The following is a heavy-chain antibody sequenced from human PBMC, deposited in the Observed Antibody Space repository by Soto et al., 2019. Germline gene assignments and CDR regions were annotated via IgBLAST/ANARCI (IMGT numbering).Heavy chain of an antibody. CDR3: ARSQITMIVVAIRAFDI. D-gene: IGHD3-22*01. CDR1: GGTFSSYA. CDR2: IIPIFGTA. Sequence: ASVKVSCKASGGTFSSYAISWVRQAPGQGLEWMGGIIPIFGTANYAQKFQGRVTITADESTSTAYMELSSLRSEDTAVYYCARSQITMIVVAIRAFDIWGQGTMVTVS. J-gene: IGHJ3*02. V-gene: IGHV1-69*13.